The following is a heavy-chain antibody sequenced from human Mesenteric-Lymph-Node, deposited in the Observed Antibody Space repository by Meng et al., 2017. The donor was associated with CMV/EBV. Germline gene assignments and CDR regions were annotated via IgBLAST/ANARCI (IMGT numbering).Heavy chain of an antibody. CDR3: ARGLRGIAAARVGFDY. CDR2: INHSGST. CDR1: GGSFSSYY. D-gene: IGHD6-13*01. V-gene: IGHV4-34*01. J-gene: IGHJ4*02. Sequence: YGGSFSSYYWSWIRHPPGKGLEWIGEINHSGSTNYNPSLKSRVTISVDTSKNQFSLKLSSVTAADTAVYYCARGLRGIAAARVGFDYWGQGTLVTVSS.